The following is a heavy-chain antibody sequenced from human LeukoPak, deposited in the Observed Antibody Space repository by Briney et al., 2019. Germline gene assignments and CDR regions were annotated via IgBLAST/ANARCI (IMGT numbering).Heavy chain of an antibody. CDR1: GFTFSSYA. V-gene: IGHV3-23*01. CDR3: AREMTTVIYGTGEGFDY. Sequence: GGSLRLSCAASGFTFSSYAMNWVRQAPGKGLEWVSSITASGDGTYYADSVKGRFTVSRDNSKNTLYLHMNSLRADDTAVYYCAREMTTVIYGTGEGFDYWGQGTLVTVSS. CDR2: ITASGDGT. D-gene: IGHD4-17*01. J-gene: IGHJ4*02.